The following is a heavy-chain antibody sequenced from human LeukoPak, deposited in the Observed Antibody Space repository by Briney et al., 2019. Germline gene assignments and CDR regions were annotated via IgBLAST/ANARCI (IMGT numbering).Heavy chain of an antibody. CDR3: AKDTDRRGYSYGYADY. Sequence: GGSLRHSCAASGFTFSSYAMSWVRQAPGKGLEWVSAISGSGGSTYYADSVKGRFTISRDNSKNTLYLQMNSLRAEDTAVYYCAKDTDRRGYSYGYADYWGQGTLVTVSS. D-gene: IGHD5-18*01. V-gene: IGHV3-23*01. CDR2: ISGSGGST. J-gene: IGHJ4*02. CDR1: GFTFSSYA.